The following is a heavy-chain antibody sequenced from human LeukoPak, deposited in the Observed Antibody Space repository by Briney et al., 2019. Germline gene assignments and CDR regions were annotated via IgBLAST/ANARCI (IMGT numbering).Heavy chain of an antibody. CDR1: GLTFSSYG. V-gene: IGHV3-30*02. CDR3: AKDRGNWHDAFDI. Sequence: GGSLRLSCAASGLTFSSYGMHWVRQAPGKGLEWVAFIRYDGSNKYYADSVKGRFTISRDNSKNTLYLQMNSLRAEDTAVYYCAKDRGNWHDAFDIWGQGTMVTVSS. D-gene: IGHD1-1*01. CDR2: IRYDGSNK. J-gene: IGHJ3*02.